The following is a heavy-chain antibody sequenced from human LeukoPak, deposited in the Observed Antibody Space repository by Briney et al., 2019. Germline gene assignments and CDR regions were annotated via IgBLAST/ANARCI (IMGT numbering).Heavy chain of an antibody. Sequence: AQTLSLTCAVSGGTISSGGYSWSWIRQPPGKGLEWIGYIYHSGSTYYNPSLKSRVTISVDRSKNQFSLKLSSVTAADTAVYYCARDSEGVGHFDPWGQGTLVTVSS. CDR3: ARDSEGVGHFDP. J-gene: IGHJ5*02. CDR2: IYHSGST. CDR1: GGTISSGGYS. D-gene: IGHD1-26*01. V-gene: IGHV4-30-2*01.